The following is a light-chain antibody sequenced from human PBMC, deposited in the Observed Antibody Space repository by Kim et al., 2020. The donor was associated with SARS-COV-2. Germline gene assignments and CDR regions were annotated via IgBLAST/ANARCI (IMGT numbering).Light chain of an antibody. V-gene: IGLV3-21*04. CDR2: YDK. Sequence: APSKPPTITCGESNIPTEILHWYQQKPGQDPVLVIYYDKDRPSGIPERCSGSNSGNTATLTISRVEAGDEADYYCQVWDGRSDDSVFGPGTKVTVL. J-gene: IGLJ1*01. CDR1: NIPTEI. CDR3: QVWDGRSDDSV.